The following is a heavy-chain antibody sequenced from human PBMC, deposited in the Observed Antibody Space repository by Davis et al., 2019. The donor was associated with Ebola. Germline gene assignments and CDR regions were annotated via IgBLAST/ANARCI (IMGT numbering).Heavy chain of an antibody. CDR3: AKGSGGGCYSGLDF. D-gene: IGHD2-15*01. Sequence: GESLKISCAASGFTFSSYAMTWVRQAPGKGLEWVSGISGSGGSTYYAGSVKGRFTISRDNSRNTLYLQMNSLRAEDTAVYYCAKGSGGGCYSGLDFWGQGTLVTVYS. CDR1: GFTFSSYA. J-gene: IGHJ4*02. V-gene: IGHV3-23*01. CDR2: ISGSGGST.